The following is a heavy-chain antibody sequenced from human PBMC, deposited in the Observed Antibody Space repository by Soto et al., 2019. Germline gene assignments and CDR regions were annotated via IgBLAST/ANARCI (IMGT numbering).Heavy chain of an antibody. J-gene: IGHJ4*02. CDR1: GFTFSSYG. CDR2: ISHDGSKT. V-gene: IGHV3-30*03. D-gene: IGHD1-26*01. Sequence: PGGSLRLSCAASGFTFSSYGIHWVRQAPGKGLEWVAVISHDGSKTNYADSVKGRFTISRDNSKDTVYLQMNSLRAEDTAVYYCARGFRVEGAYGAGAFFDYWAQGTLVTVSS. CDR3: ARGFRVEGAYGAGAFFDY.